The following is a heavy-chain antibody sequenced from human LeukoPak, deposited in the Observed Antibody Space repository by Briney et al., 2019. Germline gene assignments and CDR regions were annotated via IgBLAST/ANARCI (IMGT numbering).Heavy chain of an antibody. Sequence: SVKVSCKASGGTFSNYAISWVRQAPGQGLEWMGGIIPIFGTANYAQKFQGRVTITADESTSTAYMELSSLRSEETAVYYCARGDSAYDLFGHIDYWGQGTLVTVSS. J-gene: IGHJ4*02. CDR3: ARGDSAYDLFGHIDY. D-gene: IGHD5-12*01. CDR2: IIPIFGTA. V-gene: IGHV1-69*13. CDR1: GGTFSNYA.